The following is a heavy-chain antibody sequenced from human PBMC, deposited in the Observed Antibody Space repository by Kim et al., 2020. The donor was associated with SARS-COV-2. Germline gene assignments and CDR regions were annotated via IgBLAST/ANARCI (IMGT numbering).Heavy chain of an antibody. J-gene: IGHJ4*02. CDR3: ARGIFGVVQYSDY. CDR1: GGSFSGYY. Sequence: SETLSLTCAVYGGSFSGYYWSWIRQPPGKGLEWIGEINHSGSTNYNPSLKSRVTISVDTSKNQFSLKLSSVTAADTAVYYCARGIFGVVQYSDYWGQGTLVTVSS. CDR2: INHSGST. D-gene: IGHD3-3*01. V-gene: IGHV4-34*01.